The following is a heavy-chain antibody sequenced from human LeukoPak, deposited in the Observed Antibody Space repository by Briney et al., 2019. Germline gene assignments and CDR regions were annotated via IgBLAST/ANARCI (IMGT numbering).Heavy chain of an antibody. Sequence: PGRSLRLSCAASGFTFDDYAMHWVRQAPGKGLEWVSGISWNSGGIGYADSVKGRFTISRDNAKNTLYLQMNSLRAEDTAVYYCARGGVYDFWSGYYTEVDAFDIWGQGTMVTVSS. V-gene: IGHV3-9*01. CDR3: ARGGVYDFWSGYYTEVDAFDI. CDR1: GFTFDDYA. CDR2: ISWNSGGI. D-gene: IGHD3-3*01. J-gene: IGHJ3*02.